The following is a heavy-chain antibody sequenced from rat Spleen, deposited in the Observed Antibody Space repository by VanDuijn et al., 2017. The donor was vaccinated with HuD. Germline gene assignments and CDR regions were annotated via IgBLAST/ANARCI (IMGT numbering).Heavy chain of an antibody. CDR1: GFTFNNYG. V-gene: IGHV5-29*01. CDR2: ISYDGSST. Sequence: EVQLVESGGGLVQSGRSLKLSCAVSGFTFNNYGMAWVRQAPTKGLEWVATISYDGSSTYYRDSVKGRFTISRDNAKSTLYLQISSLRSEDTATYYCARQEDYGGYSRDYFGYWGQGVVVTVSS. J-gene: IGHJ2*01. D-gene: IGHD1-11*01. CDR3: ARQEDYGGYSRDYFGY.